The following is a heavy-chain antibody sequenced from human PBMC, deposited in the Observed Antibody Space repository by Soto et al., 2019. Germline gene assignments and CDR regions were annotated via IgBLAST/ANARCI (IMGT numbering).Heavy chain of an antibody. D-gene: IGHD3-10*01. CDR2: IYPGDSDT. CDR3: ARHRITMVRGGRSYGMDV. J-gene: IGHJ6*02. CDR1: GYSFTSYW. Sequence: GESLKISCKGSGYSFTSYWIGWVRQMPGKGLEWMGIIYPGDSDTRYSPSFQGQFTISADKSISTAYLQWSSLKASDTAMYYCARHRITMVRGGRSYGMDVWGQGTTVTVSS. V-gene: IGHV5-51*01.